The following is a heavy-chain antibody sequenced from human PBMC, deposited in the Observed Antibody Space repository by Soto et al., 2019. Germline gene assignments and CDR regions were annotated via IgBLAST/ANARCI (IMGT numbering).Heavy chain of an antibody. D-gene: IGHD6-13*01. Sequence: PGGSLRLSFAAARFTFSIYAMSCVRQAPGKVLELVSASSVSGGITYYAYAVKGRFTISRDNSKNTLYPKMNSLRDEDTAVYYCAATYRSSWLDVWGQGTPVTVSS. CDR2: SSVSGGIT. CDR3: AATYRSSWLDV. J-gene: IGHJ6*02. V-gene: IGHV3-23*01. CDR1: RFTFSIYA.